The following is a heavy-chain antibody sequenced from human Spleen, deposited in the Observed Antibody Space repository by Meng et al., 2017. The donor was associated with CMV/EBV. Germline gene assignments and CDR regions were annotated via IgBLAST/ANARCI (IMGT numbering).Heavy chain of an antibody. J-gene: IGHJ3*01. CDR3: TRDHISSDAFDV. CDR2: IRFDGSIK. Sequence: GGSLRLSCAASGFTFSTYGMHWVRQAPGKGLEWVAFIRFDGSIKYYADSVKGRFTISRDNSKNTLYLQMNSLRSEDTALYYCTRDHISSDAFDVWGPGTTVTVSS. CDR1: GFTFSTYG. D-gene: IGHD6-6*01. V-gene: IGHV3-30*02.